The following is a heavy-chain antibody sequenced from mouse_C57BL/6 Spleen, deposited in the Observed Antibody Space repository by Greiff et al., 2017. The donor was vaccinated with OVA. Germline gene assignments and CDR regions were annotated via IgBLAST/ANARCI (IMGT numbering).Heavy chain of an antibody. CDR2: IYPGSGNT. D-gene: IGHD2-3*01. J-gene: IGHJ1*03. V-gene: IGHV1-66*01. Sequence: VQLQQSGPELVKPGASVKISCKASGYSFTSYYIHWVKQRPGQGLEWIGWIYPGSGNTKYNEKFKGKATLTADTSSSTAYMQLSSLTSEDSAVYDGARDDGCLRYCDVWGTGTTVTVSS. CDR1: GYSFTSYY. CDR3: ARDDGCLRYCDV.